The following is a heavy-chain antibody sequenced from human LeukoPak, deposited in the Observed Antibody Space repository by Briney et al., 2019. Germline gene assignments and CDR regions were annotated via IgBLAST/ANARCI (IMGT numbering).Heavy chain of an antibody. CDR3: ARAYTSPNGPY. D-gene: IGHD3-16*01. V-gene: IGHV1-2*02. J-gene: IGHJ4*02. CDR1: GYTFTGYY. CDR2: INPDSGGT. Sequence: GASVKVSCKASGYTFTGYYMHWVRQAPGQGLEWMGWINPDSGGTNYAQKFQGRVTLTRDTSITTAYMELSRLRSDDTAVYYCARAYTSPNGPYWGQGILVTVSS.